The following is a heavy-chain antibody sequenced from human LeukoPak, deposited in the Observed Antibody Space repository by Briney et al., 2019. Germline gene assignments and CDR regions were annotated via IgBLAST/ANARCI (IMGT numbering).Heavy chain of an antibody. CDR1: GGSISSGSYY. Sequence: SETLSLTCTVSGGSISSGSYYWSWIRQPAGKGLEWIGRIYTSGSTNYNPSLKSRVTISVDTSKNQFSLKLSSVTAADTAVYYCARTPVVVTKTNWFDPWGQGTLVTVSS. J-gene: IGHJ5*02. CDR2: IYTSGST. D-gene: IGHD3-22*01. V-gene: IGHV4-61*02. CDR3: ARTPVVVTKTNWFDP.